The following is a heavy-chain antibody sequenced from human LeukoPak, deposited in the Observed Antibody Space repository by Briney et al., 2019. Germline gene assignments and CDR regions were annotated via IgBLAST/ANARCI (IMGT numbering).Heavy chain of an antibody. Sequence: GGSLRLSCAASGFTFSSYAMSWVRQAPGKGLEWVSAISGSGGSTYYADSVKGRFTISRDNSKDTLYLQMNSLRAEDTAVYYCAKDRYFSSTSYEGCAFDIWGQGTMVTVSS. V-gene: IGHV3-23*01. CDR3: AKDRYFSSTSYEGCAFDI. J-gene: IGHJ3*02. CDR2: ISGSGGST. CDR1: GFTFSSYA. D-gene: IGHD2-2*01.